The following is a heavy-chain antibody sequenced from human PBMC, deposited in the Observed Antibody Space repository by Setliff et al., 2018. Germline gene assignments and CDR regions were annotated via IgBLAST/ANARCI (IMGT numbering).Heavy chain of an antibody. D-gene: IGHD3-3*01. V-gene: IGHV4-34*01. CDR3: ARVSGFLYMDV. Sequence: SETLSLTCAAYGGTFSDYHWTWIRQSPEKGLEWIGEINHRGSTNYNPSLKSRVKISVDTPKNQFSLKLTSVTAADTAVYYCARVSGFLYMDVWGKGTTVTVSS. CDR2: INHRGST. J-gene: IGHJ6*03. CDR1: GGTFSDYH.